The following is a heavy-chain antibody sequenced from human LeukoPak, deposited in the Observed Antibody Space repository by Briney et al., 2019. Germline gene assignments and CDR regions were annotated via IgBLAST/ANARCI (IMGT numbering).Heavy chain of an antibody. CDR1: GFTFSSYW. Sequence: GGSLRLSCAASGFTFSSYWMHWVRHAPGKGLVWVSRINSDGSSTSYADSVKGRFAISRDNAKNTLYLQMNSLRAEDTAVYYCARAMVRGVISYWGQGTLVTVSS. CDR2: INSDGSST. CDR3: ARAMVRGVISY. V-gene: IGHV3-74*01. D-gene: IGHD3-10*01. J-gene: IGHJ4*02.